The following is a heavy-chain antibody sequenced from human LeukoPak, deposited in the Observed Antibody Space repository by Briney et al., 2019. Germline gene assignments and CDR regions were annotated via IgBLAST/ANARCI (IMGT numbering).Heavy chain of an antibody. J-gene: IGHJ4*02. Sequence: PGGSLRLSCAASGFTFSSYPMTWVRQAPGKGLEWVAAISSGGGDSTYYADSVKGRFTISRDNSKNTLYLQMNSLRAEDTAVYYCAKYRVVGAEGRNHDYWGQGTLVTVSS. V-gene: IGHV3-23*01. CDR1: GFTFSSYP. CDR2: ISSGGGDST. D-gene: IGHD2-15*01. CDR3: AKYRVVGAEGRNHDY.